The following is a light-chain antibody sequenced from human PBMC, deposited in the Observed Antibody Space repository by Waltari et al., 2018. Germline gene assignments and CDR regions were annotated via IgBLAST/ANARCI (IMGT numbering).Light chain of an antibody. J-gene: IGKJ1*01. CDR3: QHYERLPVT. V-gene: IGKV3-20*01. CDR2: GAS. CDR1: HRVSSS. Sequence: EIVLMQSPATMSLFLGERGTITCRTSHRVSSSLVWWQQKPGQAPRLLIYGASTRATGIPDRFSGSGSGTDFSLTISRLEPDDFAVYYCQHYERLPVTFGQGTTVEI.